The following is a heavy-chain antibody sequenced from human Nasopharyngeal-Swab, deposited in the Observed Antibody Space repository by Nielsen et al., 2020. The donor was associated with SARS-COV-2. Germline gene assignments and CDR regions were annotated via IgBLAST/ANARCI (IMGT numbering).Heavy chain of an antibody. CDR2: ISRNAASI. CDR3: SKDSRSSYSDAYYYSMDV. D-gene: IGHD6-13*01. CDR1: GFTFDDYA. Sequence: GGSLRLSCAVSGFTFDDYAMHWVRQAPGKGLEWVSSISRNAASIGYAASVKGRFTISRDNAKNSLYLQMSTLRAEDTALYFCSKDSRSSYSDAYYYSMDVWGKGTTVTVSS. V-gene: IGHV3-9*01. J-gene: IGHJ6*03.